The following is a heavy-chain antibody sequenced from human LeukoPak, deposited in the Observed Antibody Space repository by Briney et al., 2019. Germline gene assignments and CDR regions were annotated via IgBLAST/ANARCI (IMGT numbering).Heavy chain of an antibody. D-gene: IGHD4-17*01. J-gene: IGHJ4*02. CDR1: GFTVSSNY. CDR3: ASGSPDYGDYAFDY. CDR2: IYSGGST. V-gene: IGHV3-53*04. Sequence: PGGSLRLSCAASGFTVSSNYMGWVRQAPGKGLEWVSVIYSGGSTYYADSVKGRFTISRHNSKNTLYLQMNSLRAEDTAVYYCASGSPDYGDYAFDYWGQGTLVTVSS.